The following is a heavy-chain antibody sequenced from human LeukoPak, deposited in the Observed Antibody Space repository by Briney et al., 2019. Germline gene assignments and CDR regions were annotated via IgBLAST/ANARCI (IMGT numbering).Heavy chain of an antibody. CDR1: GFTFSSYW. J-gene: IGHJ4*02. CDR2: IKQDGSEK. V-gene: IGHV3-7*01. Sequence: GGSLRLSCAASGFTFSSYWMSWVRQAPGKGLEWVANIKQDGSEKYYVDSVKGRFTISRDNAKNSLYLQMNSLRAEDTAVYYCARDRATYYDSSGYGDYWGQGTLVTVSS. CDR3: ARDRATYYDSSGYGDY. D-gene: IGHD3-22*01.